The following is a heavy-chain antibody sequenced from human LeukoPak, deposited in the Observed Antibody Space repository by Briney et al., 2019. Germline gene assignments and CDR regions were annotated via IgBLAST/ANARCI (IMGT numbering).Heavy chain of an antibody. CDR3: SGSLSGWDAFDF. V-gene: IGHV4-59*02. D-gene: IGHD6-19*01. CDR2: THYTGRS. J-gene: IGHJ3*01. CDR1: GASVHSFY. Sequence: PSETLSLTCPVSGASVHSFYWSWIRQPPGKGLEWIGYTHYTGRSKYNPSLKSRVTMSVDTSKNELSLKLTSVTPADTAVYFCSGSLSGWDAFDFWGPGTMLTVSS.